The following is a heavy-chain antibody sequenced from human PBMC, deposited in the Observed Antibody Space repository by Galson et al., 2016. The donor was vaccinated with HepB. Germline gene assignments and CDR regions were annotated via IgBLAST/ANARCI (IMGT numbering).Heavy chain of an antibody. CDR3: APSMGVGGFFYY. D-gene: IGHD2-8*01. J-gene: IGHJ4*02. Sequence: SLRLSCAASGFIFSSYAMSWVRQAPGKGLEWVSSISGSEDTTEYADAVKGRFTISRDNSKNKLYLQLNSLRAEETAVYYCAPSMGVGGFFYYGGQGTLVTVSS. V-gene: IGHV3-23*01. CDR1: GFIFSSYA. CDR2: ISGSEDTT.